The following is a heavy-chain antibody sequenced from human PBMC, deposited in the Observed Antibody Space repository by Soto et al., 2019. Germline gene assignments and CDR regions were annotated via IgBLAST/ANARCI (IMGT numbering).Heavy chain of an antibody. CDR3: ARRYSYGHFDY. CDR1: GASISSSY. CDR2: IYSSGST. D-gene: IGHD5-18*01. V-gene: IGHV4-59*08. J-gene: IGHJ4*02. Sequence: SETLSLTCTVSGASISSSYWSWIRQPPGKGLEWIGYIYSSGSTTYNPSLKSRVTVSVDTSKNQFSLRLSSVTAADTAVYYCARRYSYGHFDYWGQGTLVTVS.